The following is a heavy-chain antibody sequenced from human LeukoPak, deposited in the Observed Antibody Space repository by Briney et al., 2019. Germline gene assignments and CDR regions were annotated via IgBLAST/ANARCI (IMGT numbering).Heavy chain of an antibody. D-gene: IGHD7-27*01. V-gene: IGHV1-18*01. J-gene: IGHJ5*02. Sequence: GASVKVSCKASGGTFSSYAISWVRQAPGQGLEWMGWISAYNGNTNYAQKLQGRVTMTTDTSTSTAYMELRSLRSDDTAVYYCARDNWGWFDPWGQGTLVTVSS. CDR2: ISAYNGNT. CDR3: ARDNWGWFDP. CDR1: GGTFSSYA.